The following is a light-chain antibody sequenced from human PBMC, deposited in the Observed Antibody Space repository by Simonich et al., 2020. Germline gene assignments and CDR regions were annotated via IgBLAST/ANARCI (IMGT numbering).Light chain of an antibody. CDR1: QSVLYSSNNKNY. CDR3: QQYYSTPMYT. J-gene: IGKJ2*01. Sequence: DIVMTQSPDSLAVSLGERATINCKSSQSVLYSSNNKNYLAWYQQKPGQPPKLLIYWECTRESWVPDRFSGSGSGTDFTLTISSLQAEDVAVYYCQQYYSTPMYTFGQGTKLEIK. CDR2: WEC. V-gene: IGKV4-1*01.